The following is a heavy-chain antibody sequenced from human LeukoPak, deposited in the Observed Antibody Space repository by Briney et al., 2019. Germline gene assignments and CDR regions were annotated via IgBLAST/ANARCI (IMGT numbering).Heavy chain of an antibody. CDR2: IQYSGTT. CDR3: ARDRAAGTLDF. D-gene: IGHD6-13*01. J-gene: IGHJ4*02. CDR1: SGSIIGYY. Sequence: SEALSLTCTVSSGSIIGYYWAWIRQPPGKGLEWIGYIQYSGTTEYNPSLASRATISVHTAKDQFSLNLRSVTAADTAVYYCARDRAAGTLDFWGQGTLVTVSS. V-gene: IGHV4-59*01.